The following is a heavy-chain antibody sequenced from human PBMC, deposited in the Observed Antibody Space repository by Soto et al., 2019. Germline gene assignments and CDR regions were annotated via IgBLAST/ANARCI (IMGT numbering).Heavy chain of an antibody. CDR1: GFTFSSYA. D-gene: IGHD2-2*01. J-gene: IGHJ6*02. V-gene: IGHV3-30-3*01. CDR3: ARMLILEYCRSTSCLTRGMDV. Sequence: VGSLRLSCAASGFTFSSYAMNWVRQAPGKGLEWVAVISYDGSNKYYADSVKGRFTISRDNSKNTLYLQMNSLRAEDTAVYYCARMLILEYCRSTSCLTRGMDVWGQGTTVTVSS. CDR2: ISYDGSNK.